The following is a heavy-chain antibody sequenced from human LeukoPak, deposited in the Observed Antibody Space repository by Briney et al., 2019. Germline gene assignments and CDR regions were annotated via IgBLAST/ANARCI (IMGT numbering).Heavy chain of an antibody. CDR3: AKRGGGTMFAFDI. CDR1: GFTFSSYA. V-gene: IGHV3-23*01. CDR2: ISGSGGST. J-gene: IGHJ3*02. Sequence: QPGGSLRLSCAASGFTFSSYAMSWVRQAPGKGLEWVSAISGSGGSTYYADSVKGRFTIFRDNSKNILYLQMNSLRAEDTAIYYCAKRGGGTMFAFDIWGQGTMVTVSS. D-gene: IGHD3-10*02.